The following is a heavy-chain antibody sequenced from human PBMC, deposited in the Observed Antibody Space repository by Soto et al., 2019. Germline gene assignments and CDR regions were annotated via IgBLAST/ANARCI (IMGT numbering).Heavy chain of an antibody. CDR1: GGSISSDNW. CDR3: AAHAGPTYSPLDY. D-gene: IGHD1-26*01. Sequence: QVQLRESGPGLLKPSGALSLTCDVSGGSISSDNWWTWVRQTPSKGLEWIGEIFHTGTNNYHPSLKRRGTISVDKSKNQFSLMLASVTAADTAVYSCAAHAGPTYSPLDYWGHGILVTVAS. V-gene: IGHV4-4*02. J-gene: IGHJ4*01. CDR2: IFHTGTN.